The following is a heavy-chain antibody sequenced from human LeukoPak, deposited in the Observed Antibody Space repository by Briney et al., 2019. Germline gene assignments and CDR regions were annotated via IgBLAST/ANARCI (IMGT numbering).Heavy chain of an antibody. CDR2: INPNSGGT. D-gene: IGHD2-2*01. V-gene: IGHV1-2*06. CDR3: ARVREQLKDAFDI. CDR1: GYTFTGYY. Sequence: ASVKVSCKASGYTFTGYYMHWVRQVPGQGLEWMGRINPNSGGTNYAQKFQGRVTMTRDTSISTAYMELSRLRSDDTAVYYCARVREQLKDAFDIRGQGTMVTVSS. J-gene: IGHJ3*02.